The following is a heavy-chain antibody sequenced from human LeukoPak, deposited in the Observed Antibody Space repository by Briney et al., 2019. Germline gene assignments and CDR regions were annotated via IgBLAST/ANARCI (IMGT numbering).Heavy chain of an antibody. V-gene: IGHV3-53*01. CDR3: ARDRGGYYGSGSYFPY. D-gene: IGHD3-10*01. CDR1: GFTVSSNY. CDR2: IYSGGST. Sequence: GGSLRLSCAASGFTVSSNYMSWVRQAPGKGLEWVSVIYSGGSTYYADSVKGRFTISRDNAKNSLYLQMNSLRAEDTAVYYCARDRGGYYGSGSYFPYWGQGTLVTVSS. J-gene: IGHJ4*02.